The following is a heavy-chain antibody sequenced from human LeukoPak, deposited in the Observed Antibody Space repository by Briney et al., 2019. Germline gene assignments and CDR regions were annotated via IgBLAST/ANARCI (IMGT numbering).Heavy chain of an antibody. CDR2: IKSDGSEK. CDR1: GFTFSGYC. V-gene: IGHV3-7*04. CDR3: ARMSRYGLDY. J-gene: IGHJ4*02. D-gene: IGHD3-16*01. Sequence: GGSLRLSCAASGFTFSGYCMSWVRQAPGKGLEWLANIKSDGSEKYYVDSVKGRFTISRDNAKNSLYLQMNSLRPEDTAVYYCARMSRYGLDYWGQGTLVTVSS.